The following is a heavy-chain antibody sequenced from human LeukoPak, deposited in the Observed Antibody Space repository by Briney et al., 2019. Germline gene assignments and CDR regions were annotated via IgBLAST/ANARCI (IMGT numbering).Heavy chain of an antibody. V-gene: IGHV4-31*03. CDR2: IYYSGST. CDR1: GGSISSGGYY. Sequence: PSQTLSLTCTVSGGSISSGGYYWSWIRQHPEKGLEWIGYIYYSGSTYYNPSLKSRVTISVDTSKNQFSLNLSSVTDADTAVYYCARVILGVTATPGWFDPWGQGTLVTVSS. CDR3: ARVILGVTATPGWFDP. D-gene: IGHD2-21*02. J-gene: IGHJ5*02.